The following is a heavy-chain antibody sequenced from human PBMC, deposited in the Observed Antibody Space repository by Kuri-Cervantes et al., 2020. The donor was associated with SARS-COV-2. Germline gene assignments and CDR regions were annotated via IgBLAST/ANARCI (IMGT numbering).Heavy chain of an antibody. J-gene: IGHJ4*02. D-gene: IGHD1-14*01. V-gene: IGHV3-11*04. CDR1: GFSFSDYY. CDR3: AREREVSGDF. CDR2: ISDRGTTT. Sequence: GESLKISCAASGFSFSDYYMMWVRQAPGKGLQWVSYISDRGTTTYYADPVKGRFTISRDNAKNTLFLQMSNLRADDTAVYYCAREREVSGDFWGQGTLVTVSS.